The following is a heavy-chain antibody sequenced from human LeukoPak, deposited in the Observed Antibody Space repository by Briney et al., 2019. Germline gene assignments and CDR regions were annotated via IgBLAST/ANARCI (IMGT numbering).Heavy chain of an antibody. Sequence: SETLSLTCTVSGGSISSGDYYWSWIRQPPGKGLEWIGYIYYSGNTYYNPSLESRLTISVDTPKNQFSLKLTSVTAADTAVYYCARDMTGAHWFDPWGQGTLVTVSS. CDR1: GGSISSGDYY. CDR3: ARDMTGAHWFDP. D-gene: IGHD1-14*01. J-gene: IGHJ5*02. V-gene: IGHV4-30-4*01. CDR2: IYYSGNT.